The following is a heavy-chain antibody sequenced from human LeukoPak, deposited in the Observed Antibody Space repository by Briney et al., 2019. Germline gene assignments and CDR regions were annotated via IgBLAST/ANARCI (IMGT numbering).Heavy chain of an antibody. CDR2: INHSGST. CDR1: GGSFSGYY. V-gene: IGHV4-34*01. J-gene: IGHJ4*02. D-gene: IGHD3-10*01. CDR3: ASETYYYGSGRYY. Sequence: SETLSLTCAVYGGSFSGYYWSWVRQPPGKGLEWVGEINHSGSTNYNPSLKSRVTISVDTSKNQFSLKLSSMTAADTAVYYCASETYYYGSGRYYWGQGPLVTVSS.